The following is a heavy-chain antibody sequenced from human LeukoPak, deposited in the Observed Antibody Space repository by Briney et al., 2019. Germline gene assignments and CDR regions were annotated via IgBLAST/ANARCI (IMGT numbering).Heavy chain of an antibody. Sequence: GGSLRLSCAASGFTFTSYAMSWVRQAPGKGLEWVSAISGSGGSTYYADSVKGRFTISRDNSKNTLYLQMNSLRAEDSAVYSCAKQQRVAVADDLDYWGQGTLVTVSS. J-gene: IGHJ4*02. CDR1: GFTFTSYA. V-gene: IGHV3-23*01. CDR2: ISGSGGST. D-gene: IGHD6-19*01. CDR3: AKQQRVAVADDLDY.